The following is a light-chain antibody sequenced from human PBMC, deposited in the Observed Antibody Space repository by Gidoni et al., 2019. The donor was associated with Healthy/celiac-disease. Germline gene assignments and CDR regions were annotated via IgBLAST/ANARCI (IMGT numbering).Light chain of an antibody. CDR2: KAS. J-gene: IGKJ2*01. V-gene: IGKV1-5*03. CDR3: QQYNSYPYT. Sequence: DIQITQSPSTLSASVGDRVTITCRASQSISSWLAWYQQKPGKAPKLRIYKASSLESGVPSRFSGSGSGTEFTLTISSLQPDDFATYYCQQYNSYPYTFGQGTKLEIK. CDR1: QSISSW.